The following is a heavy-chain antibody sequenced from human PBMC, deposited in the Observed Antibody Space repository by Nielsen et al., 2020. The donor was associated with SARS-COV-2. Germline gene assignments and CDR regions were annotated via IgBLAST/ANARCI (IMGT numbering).Heavy chain of an antibody. CDR3: ARESVTGTDAFDI. V-gene: IGHV3-53*01. CDR1: GFTVSRNY. CDR2: IYSGGST. D-gene: IGHD6-19*01. J-gene: IGHJ3*02. Sequence: GGSLRLSCAVSGFTVSRNYMSWVRQAPGKGLEWVSVIYSGGSTFYADSAKGRFTISRDNSKNTLYLQMNSLRAEDTAVYYCARESVTGTDAFDIWGQGTVVTVSS.